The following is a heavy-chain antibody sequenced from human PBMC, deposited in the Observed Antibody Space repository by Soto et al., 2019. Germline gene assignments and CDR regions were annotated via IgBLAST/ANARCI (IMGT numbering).Heavy chain of an antibody. CDR3: ARGQRVVVTATLYGLDV. CDR2: INHSRSN. D-gene: IGHD2-21*02. J-gene: IGHJ6*02. V-gene: IGHV4-34*01. Sequence: PSDTLSLTGAVYGRSFRGYYWSWIRQPPGKGIELVWEINHSRSNNYTPSRTSRVSLAVDTSKNQFSLKLSAGTAADTAVYYWARGQRVVVTATLYGLDVWGQGTKVTVSS. CDR1: GRSFRGYY.